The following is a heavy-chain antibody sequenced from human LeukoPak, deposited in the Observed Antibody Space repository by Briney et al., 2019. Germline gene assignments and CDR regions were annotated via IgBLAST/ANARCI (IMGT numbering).Heavy chain of an antibody. V-gene: IGHV3-21*01. J-gene: IGHJ4*02. Sequence: GGSLRLSCSASGFTFSSYAMHWVRQAPGKGLEWVSSISSSSSYIYYADSVKGRFTISRDNAKNSLYLQMNSLRAEDTAVYYCARDGSLNYWGQGTLVTVSS. D-gene: IGHD1-26*01. CDR2: ISSSSSYI. CDR3: ARDGSLNY. CDR1: GFTFSSYA.